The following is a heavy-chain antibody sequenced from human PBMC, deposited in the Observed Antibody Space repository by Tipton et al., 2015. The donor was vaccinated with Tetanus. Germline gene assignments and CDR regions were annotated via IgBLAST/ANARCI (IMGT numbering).Heavy chain of an antibody. D-gene: IGHD6-6*01. CDR1: GGSISSDGFF. J-gene: IGHJ5*02. Sequence: GLVKPSQTLSLTCTVSGGSISSDGFFWNWLRQSPGKGLEWIGYVYYSGDTYYNPSFKSRVTISVDTSKNQFSLDLYSVTAADTAVYYCARDQGGGRVVRLNWFDPWGQGTLVTVSS. CDR2: VYYSGDT. CDR3: ARDQGGGRVVRLNWFDP. V-gene: IGHV4-31*03.